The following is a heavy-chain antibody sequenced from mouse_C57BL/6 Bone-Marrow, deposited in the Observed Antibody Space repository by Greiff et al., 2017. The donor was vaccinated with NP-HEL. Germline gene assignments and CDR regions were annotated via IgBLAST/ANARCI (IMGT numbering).Heavy chain of an antibody. V-gene: IGHV1-64*01. Sequence: QVQLQQPGAELVKPGASVKLSCKASGYTFPSYWLHWVKQRPGQGLEWIGMLLPNSGSTNYTEKFKSKATLTVDKSSSTAYMQLSSLTSEDSAVYYCARGRQLRLPDYWGQGTTLTVSS. CDR3: ARGRQLRLPDY. CDR2: LLPNSGST. D-gene: IGHD3-2*02. CDR1: GYTFPSYW. J-gene: IGHJ2*01.